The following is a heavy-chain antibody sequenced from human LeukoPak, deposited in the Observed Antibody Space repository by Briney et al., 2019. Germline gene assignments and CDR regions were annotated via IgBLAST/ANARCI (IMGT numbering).Heavy chain of an antibody. CDR1: GFTFSTFA. D-gene: IGHD6-19*01. J-gene: IGHJ4*02. CDR3: ARAAGHEIAVAGLFGY. CDR2: IFPSGGEI. V-gene: IGHV3-23*01. Sequence: GGSLRLSCAASGFTFSTFAMIWVRQPPGKGLEWVSSIFPSGGEIHYADSVRGRFTISRDNSKSTLSLQMNSLRSEDTAVYYCARAAGHEIAVAGLFGYWGQGTLVTVSS.